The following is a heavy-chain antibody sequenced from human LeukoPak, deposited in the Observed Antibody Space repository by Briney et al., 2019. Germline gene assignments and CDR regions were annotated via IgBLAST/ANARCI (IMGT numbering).Heavy chain of an antibody. Sequence: SETLSLTCTVSGGSISTYYWTWIRQPPGKGLEWIAYIDYSGSTNYNPSLKSRVTISVDTSKNQFSLKLSSVTAADTAVYYCARIRYIKGPDNFNMDVWGKGTTVTISS. D-gene: IGHD1-1*01. V-gene: IGHV4-59*01. J-gene: IGHJ6*03. CDR3: ARIRYIKGPDNFNMDV. CDR2: IDYSGST. CDR1: GGSISTYY.